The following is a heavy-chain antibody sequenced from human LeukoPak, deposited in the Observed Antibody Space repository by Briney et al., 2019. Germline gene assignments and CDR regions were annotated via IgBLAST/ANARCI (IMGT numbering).Heavy chain of an antibody. J-gene: IGHJ6*03. CDR1: GFTFSSYA. CDR3: AKSSGYCSSTSCYIYYYYMDV. CDR2: ISGSGGST. V-gene: IGHV3-23*01. D-gene: IGHD2-2*02. Sequence: PGGSLRLSCAASGFTFSSYAMSWVRQAPGKGLEWVSAISGSGGSTYYADSVKGRFTISRDNSKNTLYLQMNSLRAEDTAVYYCAKSSGYCSSTSCYIYYYYMDVWGKGTTVTVSS.